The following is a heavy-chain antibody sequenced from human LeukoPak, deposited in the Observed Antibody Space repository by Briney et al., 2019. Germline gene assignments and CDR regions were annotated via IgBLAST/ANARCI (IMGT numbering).Heavy chain of an antibody. Sequence: GRSLRLSCAASGFTFDDYAMHWVRQAPGKGLEWVSGISWNSGSIGYADSVKGRFTISRDNAKNSLYLQMNSLRAEDTALYYCAKGGDYGDSVQGGNWGQGTLVTVSS. CDR1: GFTFDDYA. CDR2: ISWNSGSI. V-gene: IGHV3-9*01. D-gene: IGHD4-17*01. J-gene: IGHJ4*02. CDR3: AKGGDYGDSVQGGN.